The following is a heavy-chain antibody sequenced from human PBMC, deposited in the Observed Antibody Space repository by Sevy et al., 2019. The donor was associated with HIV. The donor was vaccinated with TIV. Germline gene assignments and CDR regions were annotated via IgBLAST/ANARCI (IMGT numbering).Heavy chain of an antibody. Sequence: GGSLRLSCTASGFVFSSYAMHWVRLAPGKGLEWVASIAYDGSNKNYADSVKGRFTLSRDNSKNTLYLQMNSLGAEDTAVYYCARPRFLEWLSSAAFDIWGQGTMVTVSS. V-gene: IGHV3-30*04. CDR1: GFVFSSYA. CDR2: IAYDGSNK. D-gene: IGHD3-3*01. J-gene: IGHJ3*02. CDR3: ARPRFLEWLSSAAFDI.